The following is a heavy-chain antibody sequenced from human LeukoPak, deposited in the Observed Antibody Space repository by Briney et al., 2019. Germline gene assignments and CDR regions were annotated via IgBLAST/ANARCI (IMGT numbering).Heavy chain of an antibody. CDR2: IISVFGTA. J-gene: IGHJ3*02. CDR3: ARDRVVGLGIDNAFDI. V-gene: IGHV1-69*13. CDR1: GGTFISYA. Sequence: SSVNVSFKASGGTFISYAISWVRQAPGQGLEWMGVIISVFGTANDAQKIQGRVTITADESTSTAYMELSSLRSEDTAVYYCARDRVVGLGIDNAFDIWGHGTMVTVSS. D-gene: IGHD2-15*01.